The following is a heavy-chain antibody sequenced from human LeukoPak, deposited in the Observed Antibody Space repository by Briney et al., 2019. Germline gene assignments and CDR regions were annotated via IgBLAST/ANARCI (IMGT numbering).Heavy chain of an antibody. CDR1: GYTFTGYY. V-gene: IGHV1-2*02. D-gene: IGHD2-2*01. CDR2: INPNSGGT. J-gene: IGHJ2*01. CDR3: ARDIVVVPAAPYWYFDL. Sequence: ASVKVSCKASGYTFTGYYMHWVRQAPGQGLEWMGWINPNSGGTNYAQKFQGRVTMTRDTSISTAYMELSRLRSDDTAVYYCARDIVVVPAAPYWYFDLWGRGTLVTVSS.